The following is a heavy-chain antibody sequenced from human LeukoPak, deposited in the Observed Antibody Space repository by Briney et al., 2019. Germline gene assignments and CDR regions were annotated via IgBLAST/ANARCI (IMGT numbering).Heavy chain of an antibody. J-gene: IGHJ4*02. CDR2: ISGSGTVT. V-gene: IGHV3-23*01. CDR1: GFTFSNHA. CDR3: AKTSVGEGRIIGSGYFDN. Sequence: GGSLRLSCAASGFTFSNHAMNWVRQAPGKGLEWVTIISGSGTVTYYADSVKGRFTISRDNSKNTLNLQMNSLRAEDTAVYHCAKTSVGEGRIIGSGYFDNWGQGTLVTVSS. D-gene: IGHD2-15*01.